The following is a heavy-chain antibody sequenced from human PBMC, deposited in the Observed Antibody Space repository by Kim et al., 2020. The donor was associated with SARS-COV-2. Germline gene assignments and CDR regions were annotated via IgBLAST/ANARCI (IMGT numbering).Heavy chain of an antibody. D-gene: IGHD4-17*01. CDR3: ARDIRQGNNYGWFDP. V-gene: IGHV3-21*01. Sequence: DSVKGRFTISKDDAKNSLYPQMNSRIVEDSAVYYCARDIRQGNNYGWFDPWGQGTLVTVSS. J-gene: IGHJ5*02.